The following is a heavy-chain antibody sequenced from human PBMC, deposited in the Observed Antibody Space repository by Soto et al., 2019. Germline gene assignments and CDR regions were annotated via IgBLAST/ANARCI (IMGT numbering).Heavy chain of an antibody. CDR2: IYYSGST. J-gene: IGHJ5*02. CDR1: GGSISSSSSY. Sequence: QLQLQESGPGLVKPSETLSLTCTVSGGSISSSSSYWGWIRQPPGKGLEWIGYIYYSGSTNYNPSLKSRVTISVDTSKNQFSLKLKSVTAADTAVYYCARPPRGAATVTSVINWFDPWGQGALVTVSS. CDR3: ARPPRGAATVTSVINWFDP. V-gene: IGHV4-39*01. D-gene: IGHD4-17*01.